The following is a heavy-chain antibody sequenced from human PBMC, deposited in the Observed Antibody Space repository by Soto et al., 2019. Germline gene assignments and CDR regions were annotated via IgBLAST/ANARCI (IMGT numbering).Heavy chain of an antibody. CDR2: ISYDGSNK. J-gene: IGHJ2*01. CDR3: ARVMHLVATMRGWYFDL. CDR1: GFTFSSYA. D-gene: IGHD5-12*01. Sequence: QVQLVESGGGVVQPGRSLRLSCAASGFTFSSYAMHWVRQAPGKGLEWVAVISYDGSNKYYADSVKGRFTISRDNSKNTLYLQMNSLRAEDTAVYYCARVMHLVATMRGWYFDLWGRGTLGTVSS. V-gene: IGHV3-30-3*01.